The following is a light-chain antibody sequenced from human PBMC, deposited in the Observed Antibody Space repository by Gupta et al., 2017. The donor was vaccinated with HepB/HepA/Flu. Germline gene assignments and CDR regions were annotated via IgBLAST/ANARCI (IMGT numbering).Light chain of an antibody. V-gene: IGKV3-11*01. CDR1: QSVSSY. Sequence: ELVLTQSRATLSLSPGERATLPCRASQSVSSYLSWYQQKPGQDPRLLIYDASNRATGIAARFSGSGCGTDFNLTISSLEPEDFEVYYCQQRNNRPPQLTFGGGTKVEIK. CDR3: QQRNNRPPQLT. J-gene: IGKJ4*01. CDR2: DAS.